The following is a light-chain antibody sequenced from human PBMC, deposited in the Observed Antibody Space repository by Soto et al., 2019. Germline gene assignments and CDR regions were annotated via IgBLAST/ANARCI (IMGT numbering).Light chain of an antibody. J-gene: IGLJ2*01. V-gene: IGLV1-44*01. CDR2: RTN. CDR3: EAWDDSLIGVL. CDR1: SSNIGSNI. Sequence: QSVLTQPPSASETPGQRVSITCSGSSSNIGSNIVNWYQQLPGRAPKLLIYRTNQRPSGVPDRFSASKSGTSASLAISGLQSEDEADYYCEAWDDSLIGVLFGGGTKVTVL.